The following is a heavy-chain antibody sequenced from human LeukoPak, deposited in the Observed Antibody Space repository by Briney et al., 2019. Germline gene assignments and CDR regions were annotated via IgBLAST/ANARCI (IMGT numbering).Heavy chain of an antibody. V-gene: IGHV1-8*03. CDR1: GYTFTDYY. J-gene: IGHJ6*03. CDR3: ATARGLLGYYYYYYMDV. D-gene: IGHD2-8*02. CDR2: INPDSGNT. Sequence: AASVKVSCKASGYTFTDYYMHWVRQAPGQGLEWMGWINPDSGNTGYAQKFQGRVTITRNTSISTAYMELSSLRSEDTAVYYCATARGLLGYYYYYYMDVWGKGTTVTVSS.